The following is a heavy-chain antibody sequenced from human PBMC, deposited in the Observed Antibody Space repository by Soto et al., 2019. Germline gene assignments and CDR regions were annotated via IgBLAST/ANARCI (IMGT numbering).Heavy chain of an antibody. CDR1: EFAFSSHW. V-gene: IGHV3-7*03. Sequence: GGSLRLSCAVSEFAFSSHWMQWVRQAPGKGLEWVANIKEDGSQKYYADSLKGRFTISRDNAINSLYLHMSNLRAEDTAVYFCASGDRVKYWGQGTLVTVSS. CDR3: ASGDRVKY. D-gene: IGHD3-10*01. CDR2: IKEDGSQK. J-gene: IGHJ4*02.